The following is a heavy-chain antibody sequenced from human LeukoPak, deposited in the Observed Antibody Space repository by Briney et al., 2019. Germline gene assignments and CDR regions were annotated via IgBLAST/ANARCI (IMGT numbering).Heavy chain of an antibody. CDR1: GFTFSSYS. CDR3: ARDRCGVSCRNWFDP. D-gene: IGHD2-2*01. J-gene: IGHJ5*02. Sequence: GGSLRLSCAASGFTFSSYSMNWVRQAPGKGLEWISSISSSSSYIYYADSVKGRFTISRDNAKNPLYLQMNSLRAEDTAVYYCARDRCGVSCRNWFDPWGQGTLVTVSS. V-gene: IGHV3-21*01. CDR2: ISSSSSYI.